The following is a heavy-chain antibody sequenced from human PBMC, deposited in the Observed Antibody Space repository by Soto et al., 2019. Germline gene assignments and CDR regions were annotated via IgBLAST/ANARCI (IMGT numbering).Heavy chain of an antibody. CDR1: GGSISSYY. CDR2: IYTSGST. V-gene: IGHV4-4*07. D-gene: IGHD2-2*01. J-gene: IGHJ5*02. CDR3: ARGLGYCSSTRCSMAHKWFDP. Sequence: PSETLSLTCTVSGGSISSYYWSWIRQPAGKGLEWIGRIYTSGSTNYNPSLKSRVTMSVDTSKNQFSLKLSSVTAADTAVYYCARGLGYCSSTRCSMAHKWFDPWGQGTLVTVSS.